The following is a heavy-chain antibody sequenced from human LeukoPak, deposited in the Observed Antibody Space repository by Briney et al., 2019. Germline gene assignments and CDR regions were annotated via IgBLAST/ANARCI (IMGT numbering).Heavy chain of an antibody. D-gene: IGHD3-9*01. CDR1: GYTFTGYY. V-gene: IGHV1-2*02. CDR3: ARNHYYDILTGYVTYGMDV. Sequence: ASVKVSCKASGYTFTGYYMHWVRQAPGQGLEWMGWLNPNSGGTNYAQKFQGRVTMTRDTSISTAYMELSRLRSDDTAVYYCARNHYYDILTGYVTYGMDVWGQGTTVTVSS. CDR2: LNPNSGGT. J-gene: IGHJ6*02.